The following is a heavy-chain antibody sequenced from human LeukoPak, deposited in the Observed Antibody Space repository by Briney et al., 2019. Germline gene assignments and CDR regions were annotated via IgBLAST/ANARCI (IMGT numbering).Heavy chain of an antibody. CDR2: IIPIFGTA. CDR1: GCTFSRYS. CDR3: ARTCSSTGCYGDDY. V-gene: IGHV1-69*05. Sequence: SVKVSCKASGCTFSRYSISWVRQAPGQGLEWMGGIIPIFGTANYAQKFQGRVTITTDESTSTAYMELNSLRSEDTAVYYCARTCSSTGCYGDDYWGQGTLVTVSS. D-gene: IGHD2-2*01. J-gene: IGHJ4*02.